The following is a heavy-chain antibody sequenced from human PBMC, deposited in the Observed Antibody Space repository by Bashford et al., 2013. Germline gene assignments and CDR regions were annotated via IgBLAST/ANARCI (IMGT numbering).Heavy chain of an antibody. D-gene: IGHD3-3*01. V-gene: IGHV3-69-1*01. CDR2: ISGSSGST. CDR1: GFIFSDYY. J-gene: IGHJ3*02. Sequence: GGSLRLSCAASGFIFSDYYMDWVRQAPGKGLEWVSAISGSSGSTYYADSVRGRFTISRDNGKNSLYLHMNSLKDEDTALYYCVRDKDVFLEWLLGLMSFDIVGPRDKWSPSPQ. CDR3: VRDKDVFLEWLLGLMSFDI.